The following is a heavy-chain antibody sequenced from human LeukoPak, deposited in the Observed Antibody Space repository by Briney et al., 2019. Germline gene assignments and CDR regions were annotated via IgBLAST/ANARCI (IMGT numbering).Heavy chain of an antibody. CDR1: GYSISSGYY. D-gene: IGHD2-15*01. CDR3: ARDRRPDRWLAFDI. J-gene: IGHJ3*02. V-gene: IGHV4-38-2*02. CDR2: IYHSGST. Sequence: SETLSLTCTVSGYSISSGYYWGWIRQPPGNGLEWIGSIYHSGSTYYNPSLKSRVTISVDTSKNQFSLKLSSVTAADTAVYYCARDRRPDRWLAFDIWGQGTMVTVSS.